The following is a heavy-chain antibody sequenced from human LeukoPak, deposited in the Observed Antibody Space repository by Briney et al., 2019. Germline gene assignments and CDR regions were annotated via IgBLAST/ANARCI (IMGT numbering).Heavy chain of an antibody. CDR3: ARYYDGAGQDDCFDY. V-gene: IGHV3-9*01. J-gene: IGHJ4*02. Sequence: GGSLRLSCAASGFTFDDYAMHWVRQAPGKGLGWVSGISWNSGSIGYADSVKGRFTISRDNAKSSLYLQMSILRAEDTAVYYCARYYDGAGQDDCFDYWGQGTLVTVSS. D-gene: IGHD3-16*01. CDR1: GFTFDDYA. CDR2: ISWNSGSI.